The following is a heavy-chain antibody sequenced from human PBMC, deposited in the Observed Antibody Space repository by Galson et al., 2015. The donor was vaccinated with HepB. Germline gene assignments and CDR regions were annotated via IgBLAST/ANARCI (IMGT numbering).Heavy chain of an antibody. Sequence: SVKVSCKASGGTFSSYAISWVRQAPGQGLEWMGGIIPIFGTANYAQKFQGRVTITADESTSTAYMELSSLRSEDTAVYYCARAPRLYGDYSYYFDYWGQGTLVTVSS. CDR1: GGTFSSYA. CDR2: IIPIFGTA. J-gene: IGHJ4*02. D-gene: IGHD4-17*01. CDR3: ARAPRLYGDYSYYFDY. V-gene: IGHV1-69*13.